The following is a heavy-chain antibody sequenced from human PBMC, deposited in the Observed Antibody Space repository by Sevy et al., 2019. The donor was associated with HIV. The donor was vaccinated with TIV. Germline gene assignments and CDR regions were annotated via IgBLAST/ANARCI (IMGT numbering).Heavy chain of an antibody. D-gene: IGHD6-19*01. J-gene: IGHJ1*01. V-gene: IGHV3-23*01. CDR2: ISGSGEST. CDR3: AQDQEVTGWYSEFFHH. CDR1: GFTFTNAW. Sequence: GGSLRLSCAASGFTFTNAWMNWVRQAPGKGLEWVSGISGSGESTYYADSVKGRFIISRDSSKNTVYLQMNSLRAEDTAIYYCAQDQEVTGWYSEFFHHWGQGTLVTVSS.